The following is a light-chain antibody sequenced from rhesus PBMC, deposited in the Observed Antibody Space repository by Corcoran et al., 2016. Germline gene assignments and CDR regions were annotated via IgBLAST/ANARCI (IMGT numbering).Light chain of an antibody. V-gene: IGLV2-32*01. CDR3: CAYAVSYTCI. CDR2: AVT. Sequence: QAALAQPRSVSGSPGQSVTISCTGTNTDIGTYDFVSWYQQHPGTAPKLMILAVTQRPSGVSHRFSGSKPGDTPSLTVSGLQPEDEADYFCCAYAVSYTCIFGAGTRLTV. J-gene: IGLJ1*01. CDR1: NTDIGTYDF.